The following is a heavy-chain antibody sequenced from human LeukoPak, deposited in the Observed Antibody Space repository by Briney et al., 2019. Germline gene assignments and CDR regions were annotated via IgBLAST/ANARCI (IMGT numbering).Heavy chain of an antibody. Sequence: ASVKVSCKASGYTFTGYYMHWVRQAPGQGLEWMGWINPNSGGTNYAQKFQGRVTMTRDTSISTAYMELSRLRSDDTAVYYCATFVRYFDWLPVGYFDYWGQGTLVTVSS. CDR2: INPNSGGT. D-gene: IGHD3-9*01. CDR3: ATFVRYFDWLPVGYFDY. V-gene: IGHV1-2*02. CDR1: GYTFTGYY. J-gene: IGHJ4*02.